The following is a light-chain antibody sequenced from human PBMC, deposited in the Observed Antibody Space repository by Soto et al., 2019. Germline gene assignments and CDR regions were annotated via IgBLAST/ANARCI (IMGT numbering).Light chain of an antibody. CDR3: QNRHNWPRT. CDR1: QSVSSD. CDR2: NAS. Sequence: VMTQSPATLSVSPVERSTLSCRASQSVSSDLAWYQHKPGQAPRLLIYNASNRATGIPVRFSGSGSGTDFTLTISSLEPEDFAVYYCQNRHNWPRTFGQGTKGDIK. J-gene: IGKJ1*01. V-gene: IGKV3-11*01.